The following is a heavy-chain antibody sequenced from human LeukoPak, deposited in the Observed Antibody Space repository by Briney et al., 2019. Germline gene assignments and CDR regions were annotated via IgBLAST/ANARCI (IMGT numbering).Heavy chain of an antibody. D-gene: IGHD3-10*01. V-gene: IGHV4-39*01. Sequence: SETLSLTCTVSGGSISSSSYYWGWLRQPPGKGLEWLGSIYYSGSTYYNPSLKSRVTISVDTSENQFSLKLSSVTAADTAVYYCARYVVYGSGKYYFDYWGQGTLVTVSS. CDR3: ARYVVYGSGKYYFDY. CDR2: IYYSGST. CDR1: GGSISSSSYY. J-gene: IGHJ4*02.